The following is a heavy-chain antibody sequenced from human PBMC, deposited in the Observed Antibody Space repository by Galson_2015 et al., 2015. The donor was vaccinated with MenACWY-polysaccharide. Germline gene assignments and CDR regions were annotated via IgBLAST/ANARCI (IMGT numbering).Heavy chain of an antibody. V-gene: IGHV3-74*01. CDR2: INADGSAT. J-gene: IGHJ5*02. CDR3: TKAGAKYCRGSSCYFNWFDP. CDR1: GFSFSTYW. Sequence: SLRLSCAASGFSFSTYWMHWVRHAPGKGLVWVSRINADGSATDYAASVRGRFTISRDNAKNTLYLEMKSLRAEDTAVYYCTKAGAKYCRGSSCYFNWFDPWGQGTLVTVSS. D-gene: IGHD2-15*01.